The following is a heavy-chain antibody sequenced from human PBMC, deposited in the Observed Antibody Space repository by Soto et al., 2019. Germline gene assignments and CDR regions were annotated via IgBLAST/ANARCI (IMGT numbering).Heavy chain of an antibody. Sequence: PSETLSLTCTVSGGSISSSSYYWGWIRQPPGKGLEWIGSIYYSGSTYYNPSLKSRVTISVDTSKNQFSLKLSSVTAADTAVYYCARPIPEWFGELSGSFDPWGQGTRVTVSS. CDR3: ARPIPEWFGELSGSFDP. CDR2: IYYSGST. CDR1: GGSISSSSYY. V-gene: IGHV4-39*01. D-gene: IGHD3-10*01. J-gene: IGHJ5*02.